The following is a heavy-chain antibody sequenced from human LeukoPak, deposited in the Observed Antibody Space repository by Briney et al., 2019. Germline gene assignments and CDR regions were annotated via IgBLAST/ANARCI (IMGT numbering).Heavy chain of an antibody. CDR3: ARAVTQLLYYFDY. J-gene: IGHJ4*02. CDR2: INPNSGGT. D-gene: IGHD2-2*01. CDR1: GYTFTGYY. V-gene: IGHV1-2*02. Sequence: ASVKVSCKASGYTFTGYYMHWVRQAPGQGLEWMGWINPNSGGTDYAQKFQGRVTMTRDTSISTAYMELSRLRSDDTAVYYCARAVTQLLYYFDYWGQGTLVTVSS.